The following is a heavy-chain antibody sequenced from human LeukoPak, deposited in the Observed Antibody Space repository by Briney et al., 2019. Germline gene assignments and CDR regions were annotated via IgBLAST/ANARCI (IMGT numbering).Heavy chain of an antibody. Sequence: SETLSLTCTVSGGSLSSYYWSWIRQPPGKGLEWIGYIYYSGSTNYNPSLKSRVTISVDTSKNQFSLRLSSVTAADTAVYYCARHFWSGYYVELDYYYGMDVWGQGTTVTVSS. CDR1: GGSLSSYY. D-gene: IGHD3-3*02. V-gene: IGHV4-59*01. CDR3: ARHFWSGYYVELDYYYGMDV. CDR2: IYYSGST. J-gene: IGHJ6*02.